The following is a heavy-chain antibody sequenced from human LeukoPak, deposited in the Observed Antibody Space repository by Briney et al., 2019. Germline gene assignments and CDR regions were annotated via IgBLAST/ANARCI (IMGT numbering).Heavy chain of an antibody. J-gene: IGHJ6*02. CDR3: ARGLYYDSSGYWFRNYYGMDV. CDR1: GYTFTSYD. V-gene: IGHV1-8*01. Sequence: GASVKVSCKASGYTFTSYDINWVRQATGQGLEWMGWMNPNSGNTGYAQKFQGRVTMTRNTSISTAYMELGSLRSEDTAVYYCARGLYYDSSGYWFRNYYGMDVWGQGTTVTVSS. D-gene: IGHD3-22*01. CDR2: MNPNSGNT.